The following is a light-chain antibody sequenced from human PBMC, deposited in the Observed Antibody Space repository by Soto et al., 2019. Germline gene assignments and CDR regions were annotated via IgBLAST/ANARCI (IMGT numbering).Light chain of an antibody. CDR3: CSYAGSYTYV. V-gene: IGLV2-11*01. J-gene: IGLJ1*01. Sequence: QPVLTQPRSVSGSPGQSVTISCTGTSSDVGDYNYVSWYQQHPGKAPKLMIYDVSKWPSGVPDRFSGSKSGNTASLTISGLQAEDEADYYCCSYAGSYTYVFGTGTKVTVL. CDR2: DVS. CDR1: SSDVGDYNY.